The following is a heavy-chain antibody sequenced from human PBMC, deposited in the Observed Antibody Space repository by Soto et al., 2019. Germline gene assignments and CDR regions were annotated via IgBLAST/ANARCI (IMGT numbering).Heavy chain of an antibody. CDR3: ARSGAYDFWSGYYTENDYYYGMDV. CDR1: GYTFTGYY. V-gene: IGHV1-2*04. D-gene: IGHD3-3*01. J-gene: IGHJ6*02. CDR2: INPNSGGT. Sequence: GASVKVSCKASGYTFTGYYMHWVRQAPGQGLEWMGWINPNSGGTNYAQKFQGWVTMTRDTSISTAYMELSRLRSDDTAVYYCARSGAYDFWSGYYTENDYYYGMDVWGQGTTVTVSS.